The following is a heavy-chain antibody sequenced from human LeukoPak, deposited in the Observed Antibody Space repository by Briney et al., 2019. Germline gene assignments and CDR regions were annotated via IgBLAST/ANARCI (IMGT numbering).Heavy chain of an antibody. J-gene: IGHJ4*02. V-gene: IGHV3-7*01. CDR1: GGSISSSSYY. CDR3: ARGPTRANSTDY. D-gene: IGHD2/OR15-2a*01. Sequence: QTSETLSLTCTVSGGSISSSSYYWGWIRQAPGKGLEWVANIKQDGSEKYYVDSVKGRFTISRDNAKNSLYLQMNSLRAEDTAVYYCARGPTRANSTDYWGQGALVTVSS. CDR2: IKQDGSEK.